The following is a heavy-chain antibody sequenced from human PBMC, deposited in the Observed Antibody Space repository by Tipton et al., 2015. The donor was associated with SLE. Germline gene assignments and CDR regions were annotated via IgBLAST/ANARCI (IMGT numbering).Heavy chain of an antibody. CDR3: ARHVGVAYYYAMDV. D-gene: IGHD2-15*01. CDR1: GGSISSNTW. CDR2: IHHRGTT. J-gene: IGHJ6*02. Sequence: TLSLTCTVSGGSISSNTWWNWVRQPPGMGLEWIGEIHHRGTTNYNPSLESRVIISVDTSKNQFSLRLSSVTAADTAMYYCARHVGVAYYYAMDVWGQGTTVVISS. V-gene: IGHV4-4*02.